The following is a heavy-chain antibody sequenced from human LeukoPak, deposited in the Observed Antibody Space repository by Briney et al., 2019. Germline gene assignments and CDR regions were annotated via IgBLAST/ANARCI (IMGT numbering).Heavy chain of an antibody. V-gene: IGHV5-51*03. J-gene: IGHJ6*03. CDR1: GYSFTSYW. Sequence: GESLKISCKGSGYSFTSYWIGWVRQMPEKGLEWMGIIYPGDSDTRYSPSFQGQVTISADKSITTAYLQWNSLKASDTAIYYCARARYCSAASCPSPYYYYYMDVWGKGTTVTVSS. CDR3: ARARYCSAASCPSPYYYYYMDV. CDR2: IYPGDSDT. D-gene: IGHD2-15*01.